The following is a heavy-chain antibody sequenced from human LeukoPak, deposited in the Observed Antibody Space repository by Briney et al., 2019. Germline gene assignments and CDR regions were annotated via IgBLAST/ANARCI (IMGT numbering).Heavy chain of an antibody. CDR1: GFSFSSFA. V-gene: IGHV3-23*01. Sequence: GGSLRLSGAGSGFSFSSFAMTWVRQAPGKGLEWVSTIYGGGTNTFYADSVKGRFTISGDDSKNMQFLEMDSLRPEDTAVYFCAKRITEAAGIYFDSWGQGTLVTVSS. CDR3: AKRITEAAGIYFDS. CDR2: IYGGGTNT. J-gene: IGHJ4*02. D-gene: IGHD6-19*01.